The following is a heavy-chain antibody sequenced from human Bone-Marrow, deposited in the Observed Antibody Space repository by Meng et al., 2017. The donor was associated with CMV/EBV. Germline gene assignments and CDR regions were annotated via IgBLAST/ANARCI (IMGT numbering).Heavy chain of an antibody. CDR3: ARERITMVRGANRYFDY. D-gene: IGHD3-10*01. CDR1: GFTFAPFG. V-gene: IGHV3-33*08. J-gene: IGHJ4*02. Sequence: GESLKISCESSGFTFAPFGIHWVRQAPGKGLEWVSLINADGTKKHYSDSVKGRFTTSRDKSRNIVYLEMSSLRAEDTAVYYCARERITMVRGANRYFDYWGQGTLVTVSS. CDR2: INADGTKK.